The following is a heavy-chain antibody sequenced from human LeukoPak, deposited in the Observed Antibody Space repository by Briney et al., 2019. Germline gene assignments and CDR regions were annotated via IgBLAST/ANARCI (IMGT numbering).Heavy chain of an antibody. CDR2: INHSGST. Sequence: PSETLSLTCSVSGGSISSSSSYWGWIRQPPGKGLEWIGEINHSGSTNYNPSLKSRVTISVDTSKNQFSLKLSSVTAADTAVYYCASRAAAGTSLSYWGQGTLVTVSS. J-gene: IGHJ4*02. V-gene: IGHV4-39*07. CDR3: ASRAAAGTSLSY. D-gene: IGHD6-13*01. CDR1: GGSISSSSSY.